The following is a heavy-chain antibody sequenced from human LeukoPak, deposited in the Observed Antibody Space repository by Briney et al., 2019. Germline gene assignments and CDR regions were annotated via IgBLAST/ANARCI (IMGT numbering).Heavy chain of an antibody. D-gene: IGHD6-19*01. V-gene: IGHV2-5*02. CDR1: GFLLRTSGVG. J-gene: IGHJ2*01. CDR3: AHAVADPVWTDYWYFDL. CDR2: XXWDHDK. Sequence: SALTLVNPTPALTLTCTFLGFLLRTSGVGVXXXXXXXXXXXXXXXXXXWDHDKRYSPSLKSRLTITKATSKNQVVLTMTNMDPVDTATYCCAHAVADPVWTDYWYFDLWGRGTLVTASS.